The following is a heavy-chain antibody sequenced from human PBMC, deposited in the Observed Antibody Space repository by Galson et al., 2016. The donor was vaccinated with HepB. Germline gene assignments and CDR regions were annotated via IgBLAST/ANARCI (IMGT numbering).Heavy chain of an antibody. CDR1: GYSISSGYY. Sequence: SETLSLTCTVSGYSISSGYYWGWIRQPPGKGLEWIGNIYHSGSTYYNPSLKSRITISVDTSKNQFSLKLRSVTAADTAVYYCARVPAHSSRWTHPDAFDIWGQGTTVTVSS. D-gene: IGHD6-13*01. CDR3: ARVPAHSSRWTHPDAFDI. V-gene: IGHV4-38-2*02. J-gene: IGHJ3*02. CDR2: IYHSGST.